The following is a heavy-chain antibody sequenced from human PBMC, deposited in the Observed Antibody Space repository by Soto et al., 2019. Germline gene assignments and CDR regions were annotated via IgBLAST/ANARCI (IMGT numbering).Heavy chain of an antibody. CDR3: AKGGAMTTTQPRPLAETYAFDI. Sequence: EVQLLESGGGLVQPGGSLRLSCAASGFTFSSYAMSWVRQAPGKGLEWVSAISGSGGSTYYADSVKGRFTISRDNSKNTLYLQMNSLRAEDTAVYYCAKGGAMTTTQPRPLAETYAFDIWGQGTMVTVSS. V-gene: IGHV3-23*01. D-gene: IGHD1-26*01. CDR2: ISGSGGST. CDR1: GFTFSSYA. J-gene: IGHJ3*02.